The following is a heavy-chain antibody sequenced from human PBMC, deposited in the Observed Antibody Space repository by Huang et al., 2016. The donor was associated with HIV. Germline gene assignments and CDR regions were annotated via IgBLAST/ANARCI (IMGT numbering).Heavy chain of an antibody. CDR2: VTHDGVSE. D-gene: IGHD3-9*01. J-gene: IGHJ4*02. CDR1: GFTFSTYG. V-gene: IGHV3-30*18. CDR3: AKAGASYYGTGDYYLDS. Sequence: QVQLVESGGGVVQPGRSLRLSCVGSGFTFSTYGMHWVRQAPGKGLEGVAVVTHDGVSEYYVDSVEGRFSISRDNSKNTLYLQMNTLRTEDTAVYYCAKAGASYYGTGDYYLDSWGQGTLVTVSS.